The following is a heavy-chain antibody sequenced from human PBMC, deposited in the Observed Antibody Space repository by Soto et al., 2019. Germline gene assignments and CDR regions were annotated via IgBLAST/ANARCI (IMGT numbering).Heavy chain of an antibody. CDR2: MNPSSGYT. CDR1: GYTFTDYD. J-gene: IGHJ4*02. CDR3: ARFVRHQLPTIDY. Sequence: ASVKVSCKASGYTFTDYDINWVRQATGQGLEWMGWMNPSSGYTGYAQKFQGRVTMTWDTSISTAYMELSSLTSADTAVYYCARFVRHQLPTIDYWGQGALVTVSS. V-gene: IGHV1-8*01. D-gene: IGHD1-26*01.